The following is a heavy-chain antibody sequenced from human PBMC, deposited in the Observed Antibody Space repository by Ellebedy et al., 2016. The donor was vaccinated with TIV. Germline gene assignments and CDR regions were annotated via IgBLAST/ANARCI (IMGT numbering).Heavy chain of an antibody. V-gene: IGHV3-21*01. CDR1: GFTFSTYK. J-gene: IGHJ4*02. Sequence: GESLKISCTASGFTFSTYKMNWVRQAPGKGLEWVSAISGSGGSTYYADSVKGRFTISRDNAKNSLYLQMNSLRAEDTAVYYCARAIMVRGDRDPIWDYWGQGTLVTVSS. CDR3: ARAIMVRGDRDPIWDY. D-gene: IGHD3-10*01. CDR2: ISGSGGST.